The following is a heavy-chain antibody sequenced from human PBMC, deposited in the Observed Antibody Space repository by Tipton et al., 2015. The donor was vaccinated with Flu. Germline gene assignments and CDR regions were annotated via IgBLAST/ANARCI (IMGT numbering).Heavy chain of an antibody. V-gene: IGHV4-38-2*02. Sequence: TLSLTCAVSGYSISSGYYWGWVRQPPGKGLEWIGSTYHSGSTYYNPSLKSRVTISVDTSKNQFSLKLSSVTAADTAVYYCARDGGYYDFWSGYYIRGYYYYGMDVWGQGTTVTVSS. J-gene: IGHJ6*02. CDR1: GYSISSGYY. CDR3: ARDGGYYDFWSGYYIRGYYYYGMDV. CDR2: TYHSGST. D-gene: IGHD3-3*01.